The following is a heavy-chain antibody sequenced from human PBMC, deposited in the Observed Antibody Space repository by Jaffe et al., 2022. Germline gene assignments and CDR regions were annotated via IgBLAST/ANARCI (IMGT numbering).Heavy chain of an antibody. CDR3: AKDPSFMDSSSP. CDR1: GFTFSSYG. Sequence: QVQLVESGGGVVQPGGSLRLSCAASGFTFSSYGMHWVRQAPGKGLEWVAFIRYDGSNKYYADSVKGRFTISRDNSKNTLYLQMNSLRAEDTAVYYCAKDPSFMDSSSPWGQGTLVTVSS. D-gene: IGHD6-6*01. J-gene: IGHJ5*02. V-gene: IGHV3-30*02. CDR2: IRYDGSNK.